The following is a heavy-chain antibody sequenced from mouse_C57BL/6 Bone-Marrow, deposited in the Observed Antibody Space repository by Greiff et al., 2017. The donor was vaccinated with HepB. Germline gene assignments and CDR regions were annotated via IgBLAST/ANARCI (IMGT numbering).Heavy chain of an antibody. Sequence: EVQLVESGGGLVQSGRSLRLSCATSGFTFSDFYMEWVRQAPGKGLEWIAASRNKANDYTTEYSASVKGRFIVSRDTSQSILYLQMSALRAEDTAIYYCARDYYYDDWIAYWGQGTLVTVSA. V-gene: IGHV7-1*01. D-gene: IGHD2-4*01. CDR1: GFTFSDFY. CDR2: SRNKANDYTT. J-gene: IGHJ3*01. CDR3: ARDYYYDDWIAY.